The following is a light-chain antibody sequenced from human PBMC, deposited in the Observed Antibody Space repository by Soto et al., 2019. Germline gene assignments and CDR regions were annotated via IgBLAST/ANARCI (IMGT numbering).Light chain of an antibody. CDR1: QGLVYTDGNTY. Sequence: DIVMTPSPLSLPVTLVQPASISCTSTQGLVYTDGNTYLTWFQQLPGQSPRHLIYQVSKRDSGVPDRFSCSGSGTNFTLKISRVEAEDITFYYCMQATQWPLTFGGGTKVEIK. V-gene: IGKV2-30*01. CDR3: MQATQWPLT. J-gene: IGKJ4*01. CDR2: QVS.